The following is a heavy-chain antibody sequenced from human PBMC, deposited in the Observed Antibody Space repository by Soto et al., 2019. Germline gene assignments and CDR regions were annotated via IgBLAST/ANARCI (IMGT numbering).Heavy chain of an antibody. J-gene: IGHJ4*02. V-gene: IGHV3-7*01. CDR2: IKQDGSEK. CDR1: GFTFSSYW. D-gene: IGHD2-2*01. CDR3: ARDYKDIVVVPAAPFDY. Sequence: EVQLVESGGGLVQPGGSLRLSCAASGFTFSSYWMSWVRQAPGKGLEWVANIKQDGSEKYYVDSVKGRFTISRDNAKNSLYLQMNSLRAEDTAVYYCARDYKDIVVVPAAPFDYWGQGTLVTVSS.